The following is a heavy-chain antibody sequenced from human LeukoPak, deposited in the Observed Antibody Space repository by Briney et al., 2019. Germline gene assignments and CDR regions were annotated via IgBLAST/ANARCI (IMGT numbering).Heavy chain of an antibody. CDR2: IIPIFGTA. CDR1: GGTFSSYA. J-gene: IGHJ6*02. V-gene: IGHV1-69*13. Sequence: SVKVSCKASGGTFSSYAISWVRQAPGQGLEWMGGIIPIFGTANYAQKFQGRVTITADESTSTAYMELSSLRSEDTAVYYCARGRIVVVPAAKYIYYYGMDVWGQGTTVTVSS. CDR3: ARGRIVVVPAAKYIYYYGMDV. D-gene: IGHD2-2*01.